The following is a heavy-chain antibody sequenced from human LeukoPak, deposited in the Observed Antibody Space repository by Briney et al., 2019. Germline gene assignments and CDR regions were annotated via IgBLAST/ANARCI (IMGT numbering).Heavy chain of an antibody. J-gene: IGHJ5*02. V-gene: IGHV3-30-3*01. D-gene: IGHD6-19*01. CDR1: GFSFSTYT. Sequence: GRSLRLSCAASGFSFSTYTMHWVRQAPGKGLEWVAVISFDGNTKLYVDSVKGRFTISRDDSKSTLYLQMNSLRPEDTAVYYCARAGSPTQNWFDPWGQGTLVTVSS. CDR2: ISFDGNTK. CDR3: ARAGSPTQNWFDP.